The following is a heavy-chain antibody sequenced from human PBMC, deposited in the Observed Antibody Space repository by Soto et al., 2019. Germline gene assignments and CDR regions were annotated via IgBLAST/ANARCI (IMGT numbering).Heavy chain of an antibody. Sequence: GGSLRLSCAASGFRFSDYYMSWIRQAPGKGLEWISSISGGSSYTDYAESVKGRFTISRDDAKNSLYLQMTSLRADDAAVYYCARWGSAWYLYYFDYWGRGTLVTVSS. J-gene: IGHJ4*02. D-gene: IGHD6-19*01. CDR2: ISGGSSYT. V-gene: IGHV3-11*03. CDR3: ARWGSAWYLYYFDY. CDR1: GFRFSDYY.